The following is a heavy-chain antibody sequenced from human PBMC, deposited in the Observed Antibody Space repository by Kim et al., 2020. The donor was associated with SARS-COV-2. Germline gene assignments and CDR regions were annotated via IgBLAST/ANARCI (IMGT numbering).Heavy chain of an antibody. CDR3: ARGSGSRYYFDY. J-gene: IGHJ4*02. CDR1: GFTFSSYG. V-gene: IGHV3-33*05. CDR2: ISYDGSNK. Sequence: GGSLRLSCAASGFTFSSYGMHWVRQAPGKGLEWVAVISYDGSNKYYADSVKGRFTISRDNSKNTLYLQMNSLRAEDTAVYYCARGSGSRYYFDYWGQGTL. D-gene: IGHD6-19*01.